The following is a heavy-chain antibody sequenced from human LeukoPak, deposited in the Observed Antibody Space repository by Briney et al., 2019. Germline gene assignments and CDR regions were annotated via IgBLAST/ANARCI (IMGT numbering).Heavy chain of an antibody. CDR1: GGSFSGYY. D-gene: IGHD3-10*01. Sequence: SETLSLTCAVYGGSFSGYYWSWIRQPPGKGLEWIGEINHSGSTNYNPSLKSRVTISVDTSKNQFSLKPSSVTAADTAVYYCARGLNYYYGSGSSGPFDYWGQGTLVTVSS. CDR2: INHSGST. CDR3: ARGLNYYYGSGSSGPFDY. V-gene: IGHV4-34*01. J-gene: IGHJ4*02.